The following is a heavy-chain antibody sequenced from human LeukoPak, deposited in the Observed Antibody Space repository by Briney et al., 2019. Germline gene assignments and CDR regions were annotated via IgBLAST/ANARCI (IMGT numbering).Heavy chain of an antibody. CDR2: IRYDGSNK. CDR3: ARDYYDSSGYYPWGY. V-gene: IGHV3-30*02. Sequence: GGSLRLSCAASGFTFSSYGMHWVRQAPGKGLEWVAFIRYDGSNKYYADSVKGRFTSSRDNSKNTLYLQMNSLRAEDTAVYYCARDYYDSSGYYPWGYWGQGTLVTVSS. CDR1: GFTFSSYG. D-gene: IGHD3-22*01. J-gene: IGHJ4*02.